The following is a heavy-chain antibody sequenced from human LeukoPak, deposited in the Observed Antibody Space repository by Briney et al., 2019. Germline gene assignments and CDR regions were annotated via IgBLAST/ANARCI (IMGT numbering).Heavy chain of an antibody. CDR3: ARDSVSGGSDY. CDR2: IYYSGST. CDR1: GGSVSSGSYY. Sequence: PSETLSLTCTVSGGSVSSGSYYWSWIRQPPGKGREWIGYIYYSGSTNYNPSLKSRVTISVDTSKNQFSLKLSSVTAADTAVYYCARDSVSGGSDYWGQGTLVTVSS. V-gene: IGHV4-61*01. D-gene: IGHD3-16*01. J-gene: IGHJ4*02.